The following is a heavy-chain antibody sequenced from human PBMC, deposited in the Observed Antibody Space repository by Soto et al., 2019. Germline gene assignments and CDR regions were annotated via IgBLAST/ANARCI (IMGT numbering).Heavy chain of an antibody. CDR2: ISSNGGST. CDR1: GFTFSSYA. CDR3: ARVGDSSGWYEGLDY. V-gene: IGHV3-64*01. D-gene: IGHD6-19*01. Sequence: EVQLVESGGGLVQPGGSLRLSCAASGFTFSSYAMHWVRQAPGKGLEYVSAISSNGGSTYYANSVKGRFTISRDNSKNTLYLQMGSVRAEDMAVYYCARVGDSSGWYEGLDYWGQGTLVTVSS. J-gene: IGHJ4*02.